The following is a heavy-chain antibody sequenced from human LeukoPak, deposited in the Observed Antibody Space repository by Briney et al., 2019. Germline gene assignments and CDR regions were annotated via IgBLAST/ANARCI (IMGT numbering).Heavy chain of an antibody. Sequence: ASVKVSCKASGYTFTSYAMHWVRQAPGQRLEWMGWINAGNGNTKYSQKFQGRVTITRDTSASTAYMELSSLRSEDTAVYCCAREVKREELWFDPWGQGTLVTVSS. V-gene: IGHV1-3*01. CDR3: AREVKREELWFDP. CDR2: INAGNGNT. D-gene: IGHD4-23*01. J-gene: IGHJ5*02. CDR1: GYTFTSYA.